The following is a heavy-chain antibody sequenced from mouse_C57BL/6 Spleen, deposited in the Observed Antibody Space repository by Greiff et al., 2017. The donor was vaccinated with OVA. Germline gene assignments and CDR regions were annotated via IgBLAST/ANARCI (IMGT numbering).Heavy chain of an antibody. CDR3: ARDGDGYYVGYFDV. CDR2: IYPGDGDT. CDR1: GYAFSSSW. D-gene: IGHD2-3*01. J-gene: IGHJ1*03. V-gene: IGHV1-82*01. Sequence: QVQLQQSGPELVKPGASVKISCKASGYAFSSSWMNWVKQRPGKGLEWIGRIYPGDGDTNYNGKFKGKATLTADKSSSTAYMQLSSLTSEDAAVCFCARDGDGYYVGYFDVWGTGTTVTVSS.